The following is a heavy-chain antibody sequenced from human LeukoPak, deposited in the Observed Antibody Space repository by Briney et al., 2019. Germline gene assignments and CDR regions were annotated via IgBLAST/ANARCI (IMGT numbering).Heavy chain of an antibody. Sequence: SETQSLTCTVSGGSISSTSYYWGWIRQPPGKGLEWIGSIYYSGNTYYNPSLKSRVTISVDTSKNQFSLELSSVTAADTAVYYCASQPYYDILTGYSHFDYWGQGTLVTVSS. D-gene: IGHD3-9*01. CDR1: GGSISSTSYY. J-gene: IGHJ4*02. V-gene: IGHV4-39*01. CDR3: ASQPYYDILTGYSHFDY. CDR2: IYYSGNT.